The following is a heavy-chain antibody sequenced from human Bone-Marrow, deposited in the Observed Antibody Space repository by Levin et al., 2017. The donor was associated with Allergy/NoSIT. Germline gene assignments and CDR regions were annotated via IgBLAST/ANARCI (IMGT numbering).Heavy chain of an antibody. CDR3: AKDIAASGWYSFDS. CDR2: IDWDGATT. J-gene: IGHJ4*02. CDR1: GFNFNDYM. D-gene: IGHD6-19*01. Sequence: GESLKISCAASGFNFNDYMMHWVRQAPGGGLEWVSLIDWDGATTSYADSVRGRFTISRDSTRNSLFLQMDSLRTEDTAFYYCAKDIAASGWYSFDSWGQGTLVTVSS. V-gene: IGHV3-43*01.